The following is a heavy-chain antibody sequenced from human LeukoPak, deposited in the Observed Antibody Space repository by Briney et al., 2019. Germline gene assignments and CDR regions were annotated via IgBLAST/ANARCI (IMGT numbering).Heavy chain of an antibody. CDR3: ARDPMRTIFGVVILGPFGY. J-gene: IGHJ4*02. CDR2: IYHSGST. V-gene: IGHV4-38-2*02. D-gene: IGHD3-3*01. CDR1: GYSISSGYY. Sequence: SETLSLTCTVSGYSISSGYYWGWIRQPPGKGLEWIGSIYHSGSTYYNPSLKSRVTISVDTSKNQFSLKLSSVTAADTAVYYCARDPMRTIFGVVILGPFGYWGQGTLVTVSS.